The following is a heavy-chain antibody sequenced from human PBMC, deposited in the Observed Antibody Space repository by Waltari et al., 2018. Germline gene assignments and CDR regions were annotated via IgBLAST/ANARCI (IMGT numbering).Heavy chain of an antibody. D-gene: IGHD3-3*01. CDR1: GYTFTSYD. V-gene: IGHV1-8*03. CDR2: MNPNSGNT. J-gene: IGHJ4*02. Sequence: QVQLVQSGAEVKKPGASVKVSCKASGYTFTSYDINWVRQATGQGLEWMGWMNPNSGNTGYAQKFQGRVTITRNTSISTAYMELSSLRSEDTAVYYCARLPRLITIFGVVIGGFDYWGQGTLVTVSS. CDR3: ARLPRLITIFGVVIGGFDY.